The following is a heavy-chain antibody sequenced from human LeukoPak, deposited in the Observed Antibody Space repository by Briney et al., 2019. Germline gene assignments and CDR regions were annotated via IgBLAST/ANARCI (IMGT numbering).Heavy chain of an antibody. J-gene: IGHJ4*02. CDR2: INPSGGST. V-gene: IGHV1-46*01. D-gene: IGHD3-22*01. Sequence: ASVKVSCKASGYTFTSYYMHWVRQAPGQGLEWMGIINPSGGSTSYAQKFQGRVTMTRDTSTGTVYMELSSLRSEDTAVYYCAREHYYDSSGYLIFDYWGQGTLVTVSS. CDR1: GYTFTSYY. CDR3: AREHYYDSSGYLIFDY.